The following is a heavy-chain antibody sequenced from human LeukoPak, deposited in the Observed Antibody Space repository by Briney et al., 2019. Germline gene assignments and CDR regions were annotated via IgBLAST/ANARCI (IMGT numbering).Heavy chain of an antibody. CDR3: TRQDPSSSGWYP. CDR2: ISNSGGST. V-gene: IGHV3-23*01. CDR1: GFTFSNCA. J-gene: IGHJ5*02. D-gene: IGHD6-13*01. Sequence: GGSLRLSCAASGFTFSNCAMSWVRQAPGKGLEWVSAISNSGGSTYYADSVKGRFAISKDDSKNTLWLRMSSLRADDTAVYYCTRQDPSSSGWYPWGQGTLVTVSS.